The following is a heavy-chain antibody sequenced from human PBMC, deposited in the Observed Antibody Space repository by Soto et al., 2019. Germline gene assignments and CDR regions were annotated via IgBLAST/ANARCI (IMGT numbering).Heavy chain of an antibody. D-gene: IGHD3-9*01. Sequence: GESLKISCKCSGYSFTSYWIGLVRQIPGKGLEWMGIIYPGDSDTRYSPSFQGQVTISADKSISTAYLQWSSLKASDTAMYYCARLTYYDILTGYPPDPTPDPWGQGTLVTVSS. CDR1: GYSFTSYW. J-gene: IGHJ5*02. CDR3: ARLTYYDILTGYPPDPTPDP. CDR2: IYPGDSDT. V-gene: IGHV5-51*01.